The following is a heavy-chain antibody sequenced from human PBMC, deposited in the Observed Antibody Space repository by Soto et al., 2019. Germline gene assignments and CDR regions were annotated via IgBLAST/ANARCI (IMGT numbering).Heavy chain of an antibody. CDR1: GFTFSGYA. CDR3: AFKGTFHSNY. D-gene: IGHD3-10*01. Sequence: XGSLRLSCAGAGFTFSGYAMTWVRQAPGKGLDWVSVISTSGDRPDYADSVKGRFTISRDNSKNMLYLQMNSLRVEDTAIYYCAFKGTFHSNYWGHGPPVTVSS. CDR2: ISTSGDRP. V-gene: IGHV3-23*01. J-gene: IGHJ4*01.